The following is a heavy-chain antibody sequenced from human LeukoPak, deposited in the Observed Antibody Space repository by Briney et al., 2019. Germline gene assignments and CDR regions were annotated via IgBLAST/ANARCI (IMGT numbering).Heavy chain of an antibody. V-gene: IGHV4-30-2*01. Sequence: PSETLSLTCAVSGGSISSGGYAWSWLRQPPGKGLEWIVYSYDSGSTYYNPGLKSLFSISVDRSKNQFSLKLSSVTAADTAVYYCARAYGGGYYFDYWGQGTLVTVSS. J-gene: IGHJ4*02. CDR2: SYDSGST. CDR3: ARAYGGGYYFDY. D-gene: IGHD4-17*01. CDR1: GGSISSGGYA.